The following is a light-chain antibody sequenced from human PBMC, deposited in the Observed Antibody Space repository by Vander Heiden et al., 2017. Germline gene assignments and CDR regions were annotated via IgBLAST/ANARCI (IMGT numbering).Light chain of an antibody. CDR1: KLGGKT. CDR2: QYS. CDR3: QAWDSSTAV. V-gene: IGLV3-1*01. Sequence: SYELTQPPSVSVAPGQTASSTCPGDKLGGKTACLHQPKPGQSPVLVLAQYSKRTSGIPECFSGYNSGTTATLTIGGTQARDEDDYYCQAWDSSTAVFGGGTKLTVL. J-gene: IGLJ3*02.